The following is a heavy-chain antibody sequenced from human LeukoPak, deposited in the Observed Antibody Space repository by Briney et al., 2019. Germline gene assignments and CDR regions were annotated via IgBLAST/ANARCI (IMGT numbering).Heavy chain of an antibody. Sequence: GGSLRLSCAASGFTFSSYDMHWVRQATGKGLEWVSAIGTAGDTYYPGSVKGRFTISRENAKNSLYPQMNSLRAGDTAVYYCAREGPEGDFDYWGQGTLVTVSS. CDR3: AREGPEGDFDY. CDR2: IGTAGDT. CDR1: GFTFSSYD. J-gene: IGHJ4*02. V-gene: IGHV3-13*01.